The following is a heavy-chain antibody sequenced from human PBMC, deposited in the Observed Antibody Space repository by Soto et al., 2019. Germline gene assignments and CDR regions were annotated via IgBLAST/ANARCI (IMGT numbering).Heavy chain of an antibody. CDR2: ISSSSSYI. D-gene: IGHD6-19*01. J-gene: IGHJ4*02. CDR3: AREPPLYSSGWYIGDY. V-gene: IGHV3-21*01. Sequence: EVQLVESGGGLVKPGGSLRLSCAASGFTFSSYSMNWVRQAPGKGLEWVSSISSSSSYIYYADSVKGRFTISRDNAKNSLYLQMNSTRAEDTAVYYCAREPPLYSSGWYIGDYWGQGTLVTVSS. CDR1: GFTFSSYS.